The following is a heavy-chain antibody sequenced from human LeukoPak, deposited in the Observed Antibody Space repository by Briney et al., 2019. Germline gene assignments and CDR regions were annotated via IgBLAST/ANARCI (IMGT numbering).Heavy chain of an antibody. J-gene: IGHJ6*03. Sequence: SVKVSYKASGGTFSSYAISWVRLAPGQGLEWMGGIIPIFGTANYAQKFQGRVTITADESTSTAYMELSSLRSEDTAVYYCARGGVNSGGERPYYYYYMDVWGKGTTVTISS. D-gene: IGHD3-10*01. V-gene: IGHV1-69*13. CDR2: IIPIFGTA. CDR3: ARGGVNSGGERPYYYYYMDV. CDR1: GGTFSSYA.